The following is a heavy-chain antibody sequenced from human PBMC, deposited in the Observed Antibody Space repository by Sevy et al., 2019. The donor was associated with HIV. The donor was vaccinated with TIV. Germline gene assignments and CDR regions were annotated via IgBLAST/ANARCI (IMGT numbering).Heavy chain of an antibody. CDR2: ISSSSSTI. V-gene: IGHV3-48*01. Sequence: GGSLRLSCAASGLTFSTYSMNWVRQAPGKGLEWVSYISSSSSTIFYADSVKGRFTISRDNAKNSLYLQMNSLRADDTAVYYCASPLPCSDGSGSEEFDYWGRGTLVTVSS. D-gene: IGHD3-10*01. CDR1: GLTFSTYS. CDR3: ASPLPCSDGSGSEEFDY. J-gene: IGHJ4*02.